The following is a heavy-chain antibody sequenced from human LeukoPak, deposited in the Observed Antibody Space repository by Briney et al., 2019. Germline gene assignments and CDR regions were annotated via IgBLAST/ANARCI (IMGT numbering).Heavy chain of an antibody. V-gene: IGHV3-23*01. CDR3: AKDRWRRSSGGFDY. CDR1: GFTSSSYA. J-gene: IGHJ4*02. CDR2: ITGSGGST. D-gene: IGHD6-6*01. Sequence: GGSLRLSCAASGFTSSSYAMSWVRQAPGKGLEWVSAITGSGGSTYYADSVKGRFTISRDDSKNTLYLQMNNLRAEDTAVYYCAKDRWRRSSGGFDYWGQGTLVTVSS.